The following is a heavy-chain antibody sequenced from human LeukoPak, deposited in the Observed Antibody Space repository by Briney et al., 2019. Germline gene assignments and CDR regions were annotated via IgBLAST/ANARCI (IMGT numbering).Heavy chain of an antibody. CDR1: GGSFSGYY. D-gene: IGHD3-3*01. CDR3: QSRFLEWLLDY. J-gene: IGHJ4*02. Sequence: SETLSLTCAVYGGSFSGYYWSWIRQPPGKGLEWIGSIYYGGYTYYNPSLKSRVTISVDTSKNQFSLKLSSVTAADTAIYYCQSRFLEWLLDYWGQGTLVTVSS. CDR2: IYYGGYT. V-gene: IGHV4-34*01.